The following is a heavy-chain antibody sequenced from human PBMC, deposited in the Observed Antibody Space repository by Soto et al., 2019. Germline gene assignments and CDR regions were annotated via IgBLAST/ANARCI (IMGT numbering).Heavy chain of an antibody. CDR1: GFTFSDHY. D-gene: IGHD6-13*01. Sequence: EVQLVESGGGLVQPGGSLRLSCAASGFTFSDHYMDWVRQAPGKGLEWVARTRNKANNYTTEYAASVKGRFTISRDDSKISLYLQMNSLKTEDTAVYYCARNHSSRWYGAYFDSCGEGTLVTVSS. CDR3: ARNHSSRWYGAYFDS. V-gene: IGHV3-72*01. CDR2: TRNKANNYTT. J-gene: IGHJ4*02.